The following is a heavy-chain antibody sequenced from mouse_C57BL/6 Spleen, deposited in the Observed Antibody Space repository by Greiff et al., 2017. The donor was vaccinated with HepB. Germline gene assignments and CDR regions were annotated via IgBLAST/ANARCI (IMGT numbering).Heavy chain of an antibody. CDR2: ISYSGST. CDR3: ARRYYYGSSYWYFDV. Sequence: EVQLVESGPGLAKPSQTLSLTCSVTGYSITSDYWNWIRKFPGNKLEYMGYISYSGSTYYNPSLKSRISITRDTSKNQYYLQLNSVTTEDTATYYCARRYYYGSSYWYFDVWGTGTTVTVSS. D-gene: IGHD1-1*01. V-gene: IGHV3-8*01. J-gene: IGHJ1*03. CDR1: GYSITSDY.